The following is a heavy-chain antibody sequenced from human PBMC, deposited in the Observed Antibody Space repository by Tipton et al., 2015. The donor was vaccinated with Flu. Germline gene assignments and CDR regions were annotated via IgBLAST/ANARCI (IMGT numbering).Heavy chain of an antibody. V-gene: IGHV5-51*01. CDR1: GYSFTNYW. CDR2: IYPGDSDT. J-gene: IGHJ4*02. CDR3: ARRDRSGKGGTPTHFNY. D-gene: IGHD3-10*01. Sequence: QLVQSGAEVKKPGESLKISCKGSGYSFTNYWIAWVRQMPGKGLEYMGLIYPGDSDTRYSPSFQGQVTISADKSISTAYLQWSSLKASATAMYYCARRDRSGKGGTPTHFNYWGQGTLVTVSS.